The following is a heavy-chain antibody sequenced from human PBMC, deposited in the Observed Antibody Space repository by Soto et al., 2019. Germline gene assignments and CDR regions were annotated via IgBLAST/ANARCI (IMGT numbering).Heavy chain of an antibody. CDR2: IDSSGYIK. CDR3: ARDREEWNTAMGSYQNSGMDV. Sequence: PGGSLRLSCAASGFTLSSYEVNWVRQAPGKGLEWVSKIDSSGYIKYYADSVKGRFTISRDNAKNSVFLQINSLRAEDTALYYCARDREEWNTAMGSYQNSGMDVWGQGTTVTVSS. V-gene: IGHV3-48*03. J-gene: IGHJ6*02. CDR1: GFTLSSYE. D-gene: IGHD5-18*01.